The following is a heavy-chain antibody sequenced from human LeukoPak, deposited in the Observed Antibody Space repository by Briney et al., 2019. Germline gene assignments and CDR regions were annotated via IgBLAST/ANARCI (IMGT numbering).Heavy chain of an antibody. D-gene: IGHD1-26*01. J-gene: IGHJ4*02. V-gene: IGHV3-23*01. CDR1: GFTFSNYA. CDR3: AREVGARFGY. Sequence: PGGSLRLSCATSGFTFSNYAMIWVRQTPGKGLEWVSAISHSGGSTYYADSVKGRFTISRDNSKNTLYLQMNSLRAEDTAVYYCAREVGARFGYWGQGTLVTVSS. CDR2: ISHSGGST.